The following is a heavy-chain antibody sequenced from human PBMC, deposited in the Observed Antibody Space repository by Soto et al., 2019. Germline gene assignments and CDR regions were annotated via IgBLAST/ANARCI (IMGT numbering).Heavy chain of an antibody. Sequence: QVQLVQSGAEVKKPGSSVKVSCKASGGTFSSYAISWVRQAPGQGLEWMGGIIPIFGTANYAQKFQGRVTITADESTSTAYMELSSLRSEDTAVYYCARGIRIRRRNYDAFDIWGQGTMVTVSS. CDR1: GGTFSSYA. V-gene: IGHV1-69*01. CDR3: ARGIRIRRRNYDAFDI. J-gene: IGHJ3*02. D-gene: IGHD2-15*01. CDR2: IIPIFGTA.